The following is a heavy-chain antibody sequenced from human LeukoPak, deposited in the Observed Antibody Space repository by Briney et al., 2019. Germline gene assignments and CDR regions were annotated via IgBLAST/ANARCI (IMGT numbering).Heavy chain of an antibody. D-gene: IGHD6-13*01. J-gene: IGHJ5*02. CDR1: GNSISSGDNY. CDR3: ARLPTVLAAADPKNWFDP. V-gene: IGHV4-61*02. Sequence: SETLSLTCTVSGNSISSGDNYWSWIRQPAGKGLEWIGRIYTSGSTNYNPSLKRRVTISVATSKNQFSLNLRSLTGAATAVYYCARLPTVLAAADPKNWFDPWGQGTLVTVSS. CDR2: IYTSGST.